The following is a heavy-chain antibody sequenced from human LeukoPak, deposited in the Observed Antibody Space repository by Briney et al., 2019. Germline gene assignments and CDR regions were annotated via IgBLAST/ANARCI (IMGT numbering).Heavy chain of an antibody. Sequence: PGGSLRLSCAASGFTFSSYGMHWVRQAPGTGLEWVAFIRYDGSNKYYADSVKGRFTISRDNSKNTLYLQMNSLRAEDTAVYYCAKDRAAPDAFDIWGQGTMVTVSS. CDR3: AKDRAAPDAFDI. CDR2: IRYDGSNK. CDR1: GFTFSSYG. V-gene: IGHV3-30*02. J-gene: IGHJ3*02.